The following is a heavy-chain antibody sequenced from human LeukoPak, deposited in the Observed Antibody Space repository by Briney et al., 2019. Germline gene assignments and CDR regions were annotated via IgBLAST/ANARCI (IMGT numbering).Heavy chain of an antibody. CDR3: ARVVDRSLTV. Sequence: PSETLSLTCAVYGGSFSGYYWSWIRQPPGKGLEWIGEINHSGSTNYNPSLKSRVTISVDASKNQFSLKLSSVTAADTAVYYCARVVDRSLTVWGQGTLVTVSS. D-gene: IGHD3-9*01. CDR1: GGSFSGYY. J-gene: IGHJ4*02. CDR2: INHSGST. V-gene: IGHV4-34*01.